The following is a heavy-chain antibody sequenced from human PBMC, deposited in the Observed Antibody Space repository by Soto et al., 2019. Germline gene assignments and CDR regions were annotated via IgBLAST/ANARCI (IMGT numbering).Heavy chain of an antibody. CDR1: GYTFTIYA. CDR2: INAGNGKT. D-gene: IGHD1-26*01. CDR3: AGVFSDERSKYYFDY. J-gene: IGHJ4*02. V-gene: IGHV1-3*01. Sequence: ASVKVSCKASGYTFTIYAMHWVCQAPGQRLEWMGGINAGNGKTKYAQKFQGRVTITTDKSTGTAYMELSSLRSQDTAVYYCAGVFSDERSKYYFDYWGRGTLVTVSS.